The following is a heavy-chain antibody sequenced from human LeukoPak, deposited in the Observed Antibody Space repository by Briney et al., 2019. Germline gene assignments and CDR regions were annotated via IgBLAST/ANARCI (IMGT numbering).Heavy chain of an antibody. V-gene: IGHV4-34*01. CDR1: GGSFSGYY. Sequence: SETLSLTCAVYGGSFSGYYWSWIRQPPGKGLEWIGEINHSGSTNYNPSLKSRVTISVDTSKNQFSLKLSSVTAADTAVYYCARLRRYYDILTIDYWGQGTLVTVSS. J-gene: IGHJ4*02. CDR2: INHSGST. CDR3: ARLRRYYDILTIDY. D-gene: IGHD3-9*01.